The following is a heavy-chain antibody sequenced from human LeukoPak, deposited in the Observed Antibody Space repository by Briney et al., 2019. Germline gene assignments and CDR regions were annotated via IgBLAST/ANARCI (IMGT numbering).Heavy chain of an antibody. CDR2: INPSGGST. Sequence: GASVKVSCKASGYTFTSYYMHWVRQAPGQGLEWMGIINPSGGSTSYAQKFQGRVTMTRDMSTSTVYMELSSLRSEDTAVYYCARDRCYDSSGYYYDNYYYYMDVWGKGTTVTVSS. D-gene: IGHD3-22*01. J-gene: IGHJ6*03. CDR1: GYTFTSYY. V-gene: IGHV1-46*01. CDR3: ARDRCYDSSGYYYDNYYYYMDV.